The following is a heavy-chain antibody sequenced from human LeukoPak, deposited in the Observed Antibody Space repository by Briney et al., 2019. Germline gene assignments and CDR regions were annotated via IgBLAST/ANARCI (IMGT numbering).Heavy chain of an antibody. CDR2: IINDGITT. CDR1: GLTFHNTW. V-gene: IGHV3-74*01. CDR3: AADGEYAFLV. Sequence: PGGSLRLSCAASGLTFHNTWMHWIRQAPGEGLVWVSRIINDGITTTYADSVKGRFTISRDNAKKTLYLQMNSLRADDTAVYCCAADGEYAFLVWGQGTMVTVSS. D-gene: IGHD2/OR15-2a*01. J-gene: IGHJ3*01.